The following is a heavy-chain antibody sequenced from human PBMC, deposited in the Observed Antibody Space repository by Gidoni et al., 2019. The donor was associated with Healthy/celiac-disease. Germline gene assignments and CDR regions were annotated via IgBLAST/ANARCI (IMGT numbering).Heavy chain of an antibody. V-gene: IGHV3-30*18. CDR2: ISYDGSNK. Sequence: QVQLVESGGGVVQPGRSLRLSCAASGFTFSSYGMHWVRQAPGKGLEWVAVISYDGSNKYYADSVKGRFTISRDNSKNTLYLQMNSLRAEDTAVYYCAKVWAGDAFDIWGQGTMVTVSS. J-gene: IGHJ3*02. CDR1: GFTFSSYG. CDR3: AKVWAGDAFDI. D-gene: IGHD6-19*01.